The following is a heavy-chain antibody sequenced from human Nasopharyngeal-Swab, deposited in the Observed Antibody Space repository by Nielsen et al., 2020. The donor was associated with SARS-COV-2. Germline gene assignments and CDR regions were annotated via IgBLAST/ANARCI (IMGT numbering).Heavy chain of an antibody. Sequence: SETLSLTCAVSGYSISSGYYWGWTRQPPGKGLEWIGSIYHSGSTYYNPSLKSRVTISVDTSKNQFSLKLSSVTAADTAVYYCARGWIAVAGTLLWSDPWGQGTLVTVSS. J-gene: IGHJ5*02. CDR1: GYSISSGYY. CDR3: ARGWIAVAGTLLWSDP. V-gene: IGHV4-38-2*01. CDR2: IYHSGST. D-gene: IGHD6-19*01.